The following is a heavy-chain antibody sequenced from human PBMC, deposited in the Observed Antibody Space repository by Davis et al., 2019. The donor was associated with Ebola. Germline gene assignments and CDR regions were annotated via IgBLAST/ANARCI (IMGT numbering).Heavy chain of an antibody. D-gene: IGHD3-22*01. CDR1: GGSISGYY. CDR3: ARQNYYDSSGAGYFDL. CDR2: IYYSGST. Sequence: MPGGSLRLSCTVSGGSISGYYWSWIRQPPGKGLEWIGYIYYSGSTNYNPSLKSRVTISVDTSKNQFSLKLSSVTAADTAVYYCARQNYYDSSGAGYFDLWGRGTLVTVSS. V-gene: IGHV4-59*08. J-gene: IGHJ2*01.